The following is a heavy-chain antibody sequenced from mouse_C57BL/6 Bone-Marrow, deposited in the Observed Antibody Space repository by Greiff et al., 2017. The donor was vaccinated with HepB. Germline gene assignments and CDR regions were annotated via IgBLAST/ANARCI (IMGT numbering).Heavy chain of an antibody. Sequence: VQLQQSGAELVRPGASVKLSCTASGFNIQDDYMHWVKQRPEQGLEWIGWIDPENGDTEYASKFQGKATITSDTSSNTAYLQLSSLTSEDTAVYYCTTGGSSSWFAYWGQGTLVTVSA. J-gene: IGHJ3*01. V-gene: IGHV14-4*01. CDR2: IDPENGDT. CDR1: GFNIQDDY. CDR3: TTGGSSSWFAY. D-gene: IGHD1-1*01.